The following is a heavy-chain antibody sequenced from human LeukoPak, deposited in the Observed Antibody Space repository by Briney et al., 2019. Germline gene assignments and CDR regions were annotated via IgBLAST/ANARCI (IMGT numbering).Heavy chain of an antibody. J-gene: IGHJ4*02. D-gene: IGHD1-1*01. CDR2: ISDDGGDT. CDR3: GRDWKLDY. V-gene: IGHV3-23*01. CDR1: GFTFDDYA. Sequence: GGSLRLSCAASGFTFDDYAMHWVRQAPGKGLEWVSAISDDGGDTKYAESVKGRFTISRDNSRNRLYLQMNSLRVEDTAIYYCGRDWKLDYWGQGILVTVSS.